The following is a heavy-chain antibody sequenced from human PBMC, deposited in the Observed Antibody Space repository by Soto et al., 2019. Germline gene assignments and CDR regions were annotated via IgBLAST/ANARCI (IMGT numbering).Heavy chain of an antibody. CDR1: GYTFTSYC. V-gene: IGHV1-46*01. Sequence: ASAKVSCKASGYTFTSYCIHWVRQAPGQGLEWMGIINPDGGTTSYAQKFQGRITMTRDTSTSTLYMELSSLTSDDTAVYYCARDTSSWYRVDYWGQGSLVTVSS. CDR2: INPDGGTT. CDR3: ARDTSSWYRVDY. D-gene: IGHD6-13*01. J-gene: IGHJ4*02.